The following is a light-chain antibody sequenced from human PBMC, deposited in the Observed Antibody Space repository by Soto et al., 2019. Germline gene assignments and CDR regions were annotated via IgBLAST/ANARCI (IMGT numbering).Light chain of an antibody. Sequence: DLQMTQSPSTLSASVGDRVTITCRASQTINTGLAWYQQRPGKAPKLLIYKASILESGVPSRFSGSGAGTEFTLTISSLQPDDFATYYCQHYNTYSRTFGQGTKLEIK. CDR2: KAS. CDR1: QTINTG. V-gene: IGKV1-5*03. J-gene: IGKJ2*01. CDR3: QHYNTYSRT.